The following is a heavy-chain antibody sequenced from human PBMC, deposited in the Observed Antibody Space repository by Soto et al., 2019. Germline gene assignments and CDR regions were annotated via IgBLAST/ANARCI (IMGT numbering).Heavy chain of an antibody. CDR1: GYTFTTFW. CDR2: IYPGDSDA. CDR3: AGGYCTASICDPWFDP. J-gene: IGHJ5*02. Sequence: GESLKISCTGFGYTFTTFWIGWVRQMPGEGLEWIGIIYPGDSDARYSPSFQGQVTMSVDKSITTAYLQWSSLKASDSAMYYCAGGYCTASICDPWFDPWGQGTLVTVSS. D-gene: IGHD2-8*02. V-gene: IGHV5-51*01.